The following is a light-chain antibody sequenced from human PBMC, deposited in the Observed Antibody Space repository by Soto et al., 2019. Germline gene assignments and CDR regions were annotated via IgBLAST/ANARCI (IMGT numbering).Light chain of an antibody. CDR1: QSILYSSNNKNY. V-gene: IGKV4-1*01. CDR2: WAS. CDR3: QQYYGTPFT. Sequence: DIVMTQSPDSLAVSLGERATINCKSSQSILYSSNNKNYLAWFQQKPGQPPKLLIYWASTRESGVPDRFSGSGSGTDFTLTISSLQAEDVAVYDCQQYYGTPFTFGPGTKVDI. J-gene: IGKJ3*01.